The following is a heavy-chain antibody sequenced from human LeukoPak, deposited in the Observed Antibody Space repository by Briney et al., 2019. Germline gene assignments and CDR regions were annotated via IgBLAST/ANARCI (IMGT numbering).Heavy chain of an antibody. CDR3: ARRPYYYYMDV. Sequence: SETLSLTCAVSGYSISTDYYWGWIRQPPGRGLVWIVSIYHSGSAYYNPSLESRVTISIDTSKNQFSLKLSSVTAADTAVYYCARRPYYYYMDVWGTGTTVTVSS. CDR1: GYSISTDYY. J-gene: IGHJ6*03. CDR2: IYHSGSA. V-gene: IGHV4-38-2*01.